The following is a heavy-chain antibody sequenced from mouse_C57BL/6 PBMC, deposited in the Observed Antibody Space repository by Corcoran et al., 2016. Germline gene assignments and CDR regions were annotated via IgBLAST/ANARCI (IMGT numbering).Heavy chain of an antibody. CDR3: ARGVFFDY. CDR1: GYTFTDYN. V-gene: IGHV1-18*01. Sequence: EVQLQQSGPELVKPGASVKIPCKASGYTFTDYNMDWVKQGHGKSLEWIGDINPNNGGTIYNQKFKGKATLTVDKSSSTAYMELRSLTSEDTAVYYCARGVFFDYWGQGTTLTVSS. J-gene: IGHJ2*01. CDR2: INPNNGGT.